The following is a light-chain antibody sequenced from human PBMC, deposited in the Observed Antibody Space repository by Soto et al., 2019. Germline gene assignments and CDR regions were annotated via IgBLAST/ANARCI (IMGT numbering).Light chain of an antibody. Sequence: EIVLTQSPVTLSLSPEERGTLSCRASQSVGTSLAWYQQKPGQAPRLLIYGASNRATGIPDRFSGSGSGTDFTLTISRLEPEDFAVYYCHQYGTSPQTFGQGTKVDIK. V-gene: IGKV3-20*01. CDR3: HQYGTSPQT. J-gene: IGKJ1*01. CDR1: QSVGTS. CDR2: GAS.